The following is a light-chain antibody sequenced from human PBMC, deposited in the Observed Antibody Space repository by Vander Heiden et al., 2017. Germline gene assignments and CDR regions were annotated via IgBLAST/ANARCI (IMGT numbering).Light chain of an antibody. CDR1: SSDVGGYNY. CDR2: EVS. V-gene: IGLV2-14*01. J-gene: IGLJ3*02. CDR3: SSYTSSSTSGV. Sequence: QSALTQPASVSGSPGQSITISCTGTSSDVGGYNYVSWYQQHPGKAPNLMIYEVSNRPSGVSNRFSGSKSGNTASLTISGLQAEDEADYYCSSYTSSSTSGVFGGGTKLTVL.